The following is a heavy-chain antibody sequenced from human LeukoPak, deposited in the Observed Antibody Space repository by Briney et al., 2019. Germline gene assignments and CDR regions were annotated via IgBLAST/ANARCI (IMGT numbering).Heavy chain of an antibody. J-gene: IGHJ6*02. CDR1: GGTFSSYA. CDR2: IIPILGIA. Sequence: ASVKVSCKASGGTFSSYAISWVRQAPGQGLEWMGRIIPILGIANYAQKFQGRVTITADKSTSTAYMELSSLRSEDTAVYYCARSHGAAAGKLYYYGMDVRGQGTTVTVSS. CDR3: ARSHGAAAGKLYYYGMDV. V-gene: IGHV1-69*04. D-gene: IGHD6-13*01.